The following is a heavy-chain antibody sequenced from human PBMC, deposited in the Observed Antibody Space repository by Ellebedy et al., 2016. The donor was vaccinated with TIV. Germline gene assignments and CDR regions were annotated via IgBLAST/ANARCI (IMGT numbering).Heavy chain of an antibody. CDR3: AGLPNDVYDSSGYPI. J-gene: IGHJ3*02. CDR2: ISYDGSNK. CDR1: GFTFSSYA. Sequence: GESLKISCAASGFTFSSYAMHWVRQAPGKGLEWVAVISYDGSNKNYADSVKGRFTISRDNSKNTLYLQMNSLRAEDTAVYYCAGLPNDVYDSSGYPIWGQGTMVTVSS. V-gene: IGHV3-30-3*01. D-gene: IGHD3-22*01.